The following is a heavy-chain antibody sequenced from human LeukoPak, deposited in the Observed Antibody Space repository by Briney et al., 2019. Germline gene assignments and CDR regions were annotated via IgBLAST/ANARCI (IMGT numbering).Heavy chain of an antibody. J-gene: IGHJ4*02. CDR2: ISSSSSYI. CDR1: GFTFSSYS. Sequence: GGSLRLSCAASGFTFSSYSMNWVRQAPGKGLEWVSSISSSSSYIYYADSVEGRFTISRDNAKNSLYLQMNSLRAEDTAVYYCARVPTDTAMVSRFDYWGQGTLVTVSS. D-gene: IGHD5-18*01. CDR3: ARVPTDTAMVSRFDY. V-gene: IGHV3-21*01.